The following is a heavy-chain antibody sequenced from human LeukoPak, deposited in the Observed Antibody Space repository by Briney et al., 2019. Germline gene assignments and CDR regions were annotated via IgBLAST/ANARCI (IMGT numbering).Heavy chain of an antibody. CDR2: IYHSGST. J-gene: IGHJ5*02. V-gene: IGHV4-59*01. Sequence: SETLSLTCTVSGASISSYYWTWIRQPPGKGLEWIGYIYHSGSTNYNPSLKSRVTISIDTSKSQFSLKLTSVTAADTAVYYCARDGFPGSSSGWFDPWGQGTLVTVSS. D-gene: IGHD6-6*01. CDR3: ARDGFPGSSSGWFDP. CDR1: GASISSYY.